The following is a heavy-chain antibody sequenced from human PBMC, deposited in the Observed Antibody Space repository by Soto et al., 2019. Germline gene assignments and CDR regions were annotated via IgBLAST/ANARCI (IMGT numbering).Heavy chain of an antibody. J-gene: IGHJ4*02. CDR3: AHRRGGPPDV. D-gene: IGHD3-16*01. Sequence: QITLKESGPTLMKPTQTLTLTCTLSGVSLSATGVGVDWIRQPPGKALEWLALIYWDDDIRYSPSLKSRPTITQDTSKNPVVLTGTNMDPLETATYYLAHRRGGPPDVWGQGSLVTVSS. V-gene: IGHV2-5*02. CDR2: IYWDDDI. CDR1: GVSLSATGVG.